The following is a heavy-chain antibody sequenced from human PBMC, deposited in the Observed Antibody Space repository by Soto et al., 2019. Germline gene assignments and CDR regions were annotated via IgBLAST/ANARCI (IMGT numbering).Heavy chain of an antibody. Sequence: GESLKISCAASGFTFSNYEMNWVRQAPGKGLEWVSYISSSGSTIYYADSVEGRFTISRDNAKSSLFLQVSSLRADDTAIYYCARESLGGDYPLDYWGQGTLVTVSS. CDR2: ISSSGSTI. V-gene: IGHV3-48*03. J-gene: IGHJ4*02. D-gene: IGHD4-17*01. CDR3: ARESLGGDYPLDY. CDR1: GFTFSNYE.